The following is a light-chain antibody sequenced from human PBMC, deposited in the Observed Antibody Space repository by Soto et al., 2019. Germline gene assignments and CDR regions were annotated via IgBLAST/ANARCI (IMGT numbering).Light chain of an antibody. CDR2: GAS. Sequence: EIVMTQTPDTLYVSPGEGATLSCRASQSVRTKLAWYQQKAGQAPRLLIYGASTRATGIPDRFSGSGSGTEFTLTISSLQSEDFAVYYCQQYNSWPPITFGQGTLLEI. J-gene: IGKJ5*01. V-gene: IGKV3-15*01. CDR1: QSVRTK. CDR3: QQYNSWPPIT.